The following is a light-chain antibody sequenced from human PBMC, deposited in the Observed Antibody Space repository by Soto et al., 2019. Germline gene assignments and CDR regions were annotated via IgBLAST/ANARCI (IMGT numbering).Light chain of an antibody. V-gene: IGKV3-20*01. CDR1: QSVSSRY. J-gene: IGKJ5*01. Sequence: EIVLTQSPDTLSLSPGESATLSCGASQSVSSRYLAWYQQKPGQAPRLLIYGASNRATGIPVRFSGSGSGTDFTLTISRLEPEDFAVFYCQQYDDSITFGQGTRLEIE. CDR2: GAS. CDR3: QQYDDSIT.